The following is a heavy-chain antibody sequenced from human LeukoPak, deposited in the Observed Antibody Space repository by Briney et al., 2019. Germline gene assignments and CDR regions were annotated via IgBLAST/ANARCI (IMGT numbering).Heavy chain of an antibody. J-gene: IGHJ4*02. CDR2: IGGSGGST. CDR1: GFTFSSYT. CDR3: ASLSGTYCSGGSCYSGPGY. V-gene: IGHV3-23*01. D-gene: IGHD2-15*01. Sequence: GGSLRLSCAASGFTFSSYTMSWVRQAPGKGLEWVSVIGGSGGSTNYADSVKGRFTISRDNSKNTLYLQMNSLRAEDTAVYYCASLSGTYCSGGSCYSGPGYWGQGALVTVSS.